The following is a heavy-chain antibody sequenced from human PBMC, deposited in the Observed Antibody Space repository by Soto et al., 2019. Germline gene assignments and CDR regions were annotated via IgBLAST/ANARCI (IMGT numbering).Heavy chain of an antibody. J-gene: IGHJ6*02. Sequence: QLQLQESGPGLVKPSETLSLTCTVSGGSISSSSYYWGWIRQPPGKGLEWIGSIYYSGSTYYNPSLKSRVTISVDTSKNQFSLKLSSVTAADTAVYYCARYYGDYQPYYYYGMDVWGQGTTVTVSS. CDR3: ARYYGDYQPYYYYGMDV. CDR2: IYYSGST. V-gene: IGHV4-39*01. CDR1: GGSISSSSYY. D-gene: IGHD4-17*01.